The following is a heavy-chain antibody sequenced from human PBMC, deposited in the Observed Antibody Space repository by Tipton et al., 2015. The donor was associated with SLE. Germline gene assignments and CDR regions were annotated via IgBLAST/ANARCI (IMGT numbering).Heavy chain of an antibody. D-gene: IGHD3-10*01. J-gene: IGHJ3*02. Sequence: LRLSCAVYGGSFSSYYWSWIRQPPGKGLEWIGYIYYSGSTNYNPSLKSRVTISVDTSKNQFSLKLSSVTAADTAVYYCAKSMVRGVDAFDIWGQGTMVTVSS. V-gene: IGHV4-59*01. CDR3: AKSMVRGVDAFDI. CDR1: GGSFSSYY. CDR2: IYYSGST.